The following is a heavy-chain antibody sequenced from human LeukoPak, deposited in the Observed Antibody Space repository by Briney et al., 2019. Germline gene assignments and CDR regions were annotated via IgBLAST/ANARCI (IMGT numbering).Heavy chain of an antibody. CDR1: GYSISSGYY. Sequence: PSETLSLTCTVSGYSISSGYYWGWIRQPPGKGLEWIGSIYHSGSTYYNPSLKSRVTISVDTSKNQFSLKLSSVTAADTAVYYCARDYDYVWGSYRHNWFDPWGQGTLVTVSS. CDR3: ARDYDYVWGSYRHNWFDP. D-gene: IGHD3-16*02. CDR2: IYHSGST. J-gene: IGHJ5*02. V-gene: IGHV4-38-2*02.